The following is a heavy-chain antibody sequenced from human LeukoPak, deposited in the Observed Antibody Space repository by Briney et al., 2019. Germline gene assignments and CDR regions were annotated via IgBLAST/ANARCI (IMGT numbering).Heavy chain of an antibody. CDR1: GGSISSSNW. CDR3: ARDLGFGESDAFDI. Sequence: PSETLSLTCAVSGGSISSSNWWSWVRQPPGKGLEWIGEIYHSGSTNYNPSLKSRVTISVDKTKNQFSLKRSSVTAADTAVYYCARDLGFGESDAFDIWGQGTMVTVSS. J-gene: IGHJ3*02. CDR2: IYHSGST. V-gene: IGHV4-4*02. D-gene: IGHD3-10*01.